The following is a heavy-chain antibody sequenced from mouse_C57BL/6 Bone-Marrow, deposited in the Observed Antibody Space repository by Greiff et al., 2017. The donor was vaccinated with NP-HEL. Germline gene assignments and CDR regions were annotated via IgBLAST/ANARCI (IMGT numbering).Heavy chain of an antibody. D-gene: IGHD1-1*01. V-gene: IGHV1-69*01. Sequence: VQLQQPGAELVMPGASVKLSCKASGYTFTSYWMHWVKQRPGQGLEWIGEIDPSDSYTNYNQKFKGKSTLTVDKSSSTAYLQLSSLTSEDSAVYYCAREAYYGSSDWYFDVWGKGTTVTVSS. CDR3: AREAYYGSSDWYFDV. J-gene: IGHJ1*03. CDR1: GYTFTSYW. CDR2: IDPSDSYT.